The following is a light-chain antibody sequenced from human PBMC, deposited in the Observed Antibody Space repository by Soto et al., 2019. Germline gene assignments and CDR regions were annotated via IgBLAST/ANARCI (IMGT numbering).Light chain of an antibody. V-gene: IGKV1-5*03. CDR1: QTISSW. CDR3: QQYNSYWT. CDR2: KAS. Sequence: DIQMTQSPSTLSGSVGDRVTITCRSSQTISSWLAWYQQKPGKAPKLLIYKASSLESGVPSRFSGSRSGTEFTLTISSLQPDDFATYYCQQYNSYWTFGQGTKVDNK. J-gene: IGKJ1*01.